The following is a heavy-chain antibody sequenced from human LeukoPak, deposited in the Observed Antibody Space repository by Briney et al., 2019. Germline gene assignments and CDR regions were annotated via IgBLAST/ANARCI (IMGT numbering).Heavy chain of an antibody. CDR1: GFTFDDYA. D-gene: IGHD5-12*01. J-gene: IGHJ6*02. Sequence: GGSLRLSCAASGFTFDDYAMHWVRQAPGKGLEWVSGISWNSASIGYADSVMGRFTISRDNAKNSLYLQMDSLRAEDTALYYCVKDRVARDYYYYYGMDVWGQGTTVTVSS. CDR2: ISWNSASI. V-gene: IGHV3-9*01. CDR3: VKDRVARDYYYYYGMDV.